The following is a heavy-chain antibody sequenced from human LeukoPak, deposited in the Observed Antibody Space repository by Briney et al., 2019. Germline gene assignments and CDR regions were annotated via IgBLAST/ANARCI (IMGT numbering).Heavy chain of an antibody. CDR3: AMCIAAAGTRRDYYYYGMDV. D-gene: IGHD6-13*01. J-gene: IGHJ6*04. CDR1: GFTFSSYG. V-gene: IGHV3-33*01. CDR2: IWYDGSNK. Sequence: GRSLRLSCAASGFTFSSYGMHWVRQAPGKGLEWVAVIWYDGSNKYYADSVKDRFTISRDNSKNTLYLQMNSLRAEDTAVYYCAMCIAAAGTRRDYYYYGMDVWGKGTTVTVSS.